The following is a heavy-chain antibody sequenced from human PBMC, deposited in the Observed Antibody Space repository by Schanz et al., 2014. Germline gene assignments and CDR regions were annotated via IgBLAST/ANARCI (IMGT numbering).Heavy chain of an antibody. D-gene: IGHD2-2*01. V-gene: IGHV4-59*01. Sequence: QLQLQASGPGLVKPSETLSLTCTVSGGSISSYYWSWIRQPPGKGLEWIGYIYYSGDTNYNPSLKSRVTISVDTSKNQFSLNLISVTAADTAVYYCARQGIGYQHGRYYYYMDVWGRGTTVTVSS. CDR3: ARQGIGYQHGRYYYYMDV. J-gene: IGHJ6*03. CDR1: GGSISSYY. CDR2: IYYSGDT.